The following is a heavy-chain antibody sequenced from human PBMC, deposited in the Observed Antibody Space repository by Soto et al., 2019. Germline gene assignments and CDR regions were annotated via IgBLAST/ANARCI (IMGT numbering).Heavy chain of an antibody. Sequence: PSETLSLTCTVSGGSISSGSYYWSLIRQPPGKGLEWIGYIYYSGSTNYNPSLKSRVTISVDTSKNQFSLKLSSVTAADTAVYYCARDPIAVDGTNYWGQGTLVNVSS. J-gene: IGHJ4*02. CDR2: IYYSGST. CDR1: GGSISSGSYY. CDR3: ARDPIAVDGTNY. V-gene: IGHV4-61*01. D-gene: IGHD6-19*01.